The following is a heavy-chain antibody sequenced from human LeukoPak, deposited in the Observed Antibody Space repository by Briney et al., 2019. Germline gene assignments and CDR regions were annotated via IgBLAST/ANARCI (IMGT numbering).Heavy chain of an antibody. CDR2: INPNSGGT. CDR3: ARDPGYSSGWFLAFDI. J-gene: IGHJ3*02. CDR1: GYTFTGYY. V-gene: IGHV1-2*06. Sequence: ASVKVSCKASGYTFTGYYMHWVRQAPGQGLEWMGRINPNSGGTNYAQKFQGRVTMTRDTSISTAYMELSRLRSEDTAVYYCARDPGYSSGWFLAFDIWGQGTMVTVSS. D-gene: IGHD6-19*01.